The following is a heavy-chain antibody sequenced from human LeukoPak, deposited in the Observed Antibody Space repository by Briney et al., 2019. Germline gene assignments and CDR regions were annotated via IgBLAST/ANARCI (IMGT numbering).Heavy chain of an antibody. V-gene: IGHV4-34*01. J-gene: IGHJ4*02. CDR3: ARGPPFDY. Sequence: SETLSLTCAVYGGSFSGYYWSWIRQPPGKGLEWIGEINHSGSTNYNPSLKSRVTISVDTSKNQFSLKLSSVTAADTAVYYCARGPPFDYWGQGTLVTVSP. CDR2: INHSGST. CDR1: GGSFSGYY.